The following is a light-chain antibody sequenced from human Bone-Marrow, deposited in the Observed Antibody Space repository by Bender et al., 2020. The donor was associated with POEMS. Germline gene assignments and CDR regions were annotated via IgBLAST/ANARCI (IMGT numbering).Light chain of an antibody. CDR3: QSTDSTGSYVV. V-gene: IGLV3-25*03. CDR1: ELAKQY. Sequence: SFEVTQPPSVSVSPGQTARITCSGDELAKQYAYWYQQRPGQAPVLVMFKDTQRPLGIPERFSGSSSGTTVTLTISGVPAEDEADYYCQSTDSTGSYVVFGGGTKLTVL. CDR2: KDT. J-gene: IGLJ2*01.